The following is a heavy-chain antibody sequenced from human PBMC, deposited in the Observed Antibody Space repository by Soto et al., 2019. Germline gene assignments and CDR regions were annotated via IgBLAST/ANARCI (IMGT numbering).Heavy chain of an antibody. J-gene: IGHJ4*02. CDR2: VYHSGTT. V-gene: IGHV4-39*01. CDR1: GGSINNGDYF. CDR3: AKVVVGAPRHPDFDS. D-gene: IGHD2-15*01. Sequence: ATLSLTCTVSGGSINNGDYFWGWIRQPPGKGLEWIGSVYHSGTTNYNPSLKSRVTISVDTSKNQFSLNLRSVTAADTAVYYCAKVVVGAPRHPDFDSWGEGTLVTVSS.